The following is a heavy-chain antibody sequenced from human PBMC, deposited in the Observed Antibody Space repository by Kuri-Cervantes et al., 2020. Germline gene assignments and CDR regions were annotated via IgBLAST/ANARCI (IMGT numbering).Heavy chain of an antibody. J-gene: IGHJ6*03. CDR3: ARSPAYSSSWYGWDDYYYYMDV. D-gene: IGHD6-13*01. Sequence: ASVKVSCKASGYTLTGYYMHWVRQAPGQGLEWMGWINPNSGGTNYAQKFQGRVTMTRDTSISTAYMELSRLRSDDTAVYYCARSPAYSSSWYGWDDYYYYMDVWGKGTTVTVSS. V-gene: IGHV1-2*02. CDR2: INPNSGGT. CDR1: GYTLTGYY.